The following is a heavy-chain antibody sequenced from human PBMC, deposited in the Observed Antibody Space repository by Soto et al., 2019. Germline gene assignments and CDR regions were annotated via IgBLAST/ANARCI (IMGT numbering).Heavy chain of an antibody. Sequence: QVQLVQSGAEVKKPGSSVTVSCKASGGTFSSYTISWVRQAPGQGLEWMGGIIPIFGTANYAQKFQGRVTIXEDXSXSTAYMELSSLRSEDTAVYYCARGNHRWLQLWYFDLWGRGTLVTVSS. V-gene: IGHV1-69*12. CDR2: IIPIFGTA. CDR3: ARGNHRWLQLWYFDL. CDR1: GGTFSSYT. D-gene: IGHD5-12*01. J-gene: IGHJ2*01.